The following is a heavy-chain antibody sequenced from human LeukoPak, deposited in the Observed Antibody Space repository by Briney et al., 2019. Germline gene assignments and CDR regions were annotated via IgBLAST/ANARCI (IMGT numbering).Heavy chain of an antibody. D-gene: IGHD3-22*01. CDR3: ARGVVVITTGAFDI. CDR1: GFTFSSYA. J-gene: IGHJ3*02. V-gene: IGHV3-30-3*01. CDR2: ISYDGSNK. Sequence: GGSLRLSCTASGFTFSSYAMHWVRQAPGKGLEWVAVISYDGSNKYYADSVKGRFTISRDNSKNTLYLQMNSLRAEDTAVYYCARGVVVITTGAFDIWGQGTMVTVSS.